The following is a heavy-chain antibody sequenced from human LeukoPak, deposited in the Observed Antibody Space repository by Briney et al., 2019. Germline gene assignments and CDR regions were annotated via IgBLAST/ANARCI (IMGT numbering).Heavy chain of an antibody. J-gene: IGHJ4*02. V-gene: IGHV3-30*02. CDR1: GFTFSSYG. CDR2: IRYDGSNK. Sequence: GGSLRLSCAASGFTFSSYGMHWVRQAPGKGLEWVAFIRYDGSNKYYADSVKGRFTISRDNSKNTLYLQMNSLRAEDTAVYYCTRGLPYCFDRWGQGTLVTVSS. CDR3: TRGLPYCFDR.